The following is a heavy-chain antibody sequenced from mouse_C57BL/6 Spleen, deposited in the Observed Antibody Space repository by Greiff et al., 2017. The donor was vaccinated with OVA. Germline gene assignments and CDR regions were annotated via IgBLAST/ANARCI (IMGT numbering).Heavy chain of an antibody. V-gene: IGHV1-81*01. CDR3: ARQGYGRRHYAMDY. CDR2: IYPRSGNT. D-gene: IGHD1-1*01. J-gene: IGHJ4*01. CDR1: GYTFTSYG. Sequence: QVQLQQSGAELARPGASVKLSCKASGYTFTSYGISWVKQRTGQGLEWIGEIYPRSGNTYYNEKFKGKATLTADKSSSTAYMELRSLTSEDSAVYFCARQGYGRRHYAMDYWGQGTSVTVSS.